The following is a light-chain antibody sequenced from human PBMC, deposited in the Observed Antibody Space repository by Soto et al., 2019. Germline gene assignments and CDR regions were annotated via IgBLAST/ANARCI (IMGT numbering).Light chain of an antibody. Sequence: IVMTQSPVTLSVSPGDRAILSCRVSQSVRSNLAWYQQKVGQAPRLLIYDASTRATGVPARFSGSGSGTDFTLTISRLEPEDFAVYYCQQYGSSPWTFGQGTKVDIK. CDR1: QSVRSN. V-gene: IGKV3-20*01. CDR2: DAS. CDR3: QQYGSSPWT. J-gene: IGKJ1*01.